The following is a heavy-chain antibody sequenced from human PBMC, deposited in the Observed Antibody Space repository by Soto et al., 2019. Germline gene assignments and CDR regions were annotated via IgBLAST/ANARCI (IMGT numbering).Heavy chain of an antibody. CDR1: GFTFSSYA. CDR2: IWYDASNK. D-gene: IGHD3-10*01. J-gene: IGHJ3*02. V-gene: IGHV3-33*08. Sequence: PGGSLRLSCAASGFTFSSYAMHWVRQAPGKGLEWVAVIWYDASNKYYADSVKGRFTISRDNSKNTLYLQMNSLRVEDMAVYYCARGSNAFDIWGQGTMVTVSS. CDR3: ARGSNAFDI.